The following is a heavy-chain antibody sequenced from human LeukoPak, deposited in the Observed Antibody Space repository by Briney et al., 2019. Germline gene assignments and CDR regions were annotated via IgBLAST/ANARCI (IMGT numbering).Heavy chain of an antibody. CDR3: ARALTTDHSGRWFDP. J-gene: IGHJ5*02. CDR2: IKLFGDEQ. CDR1: GFIFSHYW. Sequence: QTGGSLRLSCEGSGFIFSHYWMSWLRQAPGKEPEWVAIIKLFGDEQYYGDSVKGRFIISRDDARNLLYLQMHSLRADDTAMYYCARALTTDHSGRWFDPWGQGTLVTVSS. D-gene: IGHD4-17*01. V-gene: IGHV3-7*01.